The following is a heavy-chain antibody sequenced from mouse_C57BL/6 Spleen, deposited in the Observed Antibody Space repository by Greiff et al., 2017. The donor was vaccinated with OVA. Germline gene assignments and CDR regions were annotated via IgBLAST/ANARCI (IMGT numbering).Heavy chain of an antibody. Sequence: VQLVESGPGLVQPSQSLSITCTVSGFSLTSYGVHWVRQSPGKGLEWLGVIWSGGSTDYNAAFISRLSISKDNSKSQVFFKMNSLQADDTAIYYCARNPITTVVTYFDYWGQGTTLTVSS. CDR1: GFSLTSYG. CDR3: ARNPITTVVTYFDY. V-gene: IGHV2-2*01. D-gene: IGHD1-1*01. CDR2: IWSGGST. J-gene: IGHJ2*01.